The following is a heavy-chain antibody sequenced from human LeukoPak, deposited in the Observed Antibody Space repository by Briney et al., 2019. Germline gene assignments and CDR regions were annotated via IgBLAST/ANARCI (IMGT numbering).Heavy chain of an antibody. D-gene: IGHD3-22*01. CDR3: ATLGFSSGYYYYFDH. V-gene: IGHV4-39*07. Sequence: SETLSLTCTVSGGSISSGSYYWGWIRQPPGKGLEGIGSIYYSGSTYYNPSLKSRVTISVDTSKNQFSLKLSSVTAADTAVYYCATLGFSSGYYYYFDHWGQGTLATASS. J-gene: IGHJ4*02. CDR2: IYYSGST. CDR1: GGSISSGSYY.